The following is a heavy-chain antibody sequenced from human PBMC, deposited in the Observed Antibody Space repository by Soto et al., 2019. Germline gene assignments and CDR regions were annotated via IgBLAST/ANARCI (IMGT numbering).Heavy chain of an antibody. J-gene: IGHJ4*02. V-gene: IGHV4-61*01. CDR2: IYYTGST. CDR3: AREYSNSPEAFDY. D-gene: IGHD6-6*01. CDR1: GGSVNSDFYY. Sequence: PSETLSLTCTVSGGSVNSDFYYWSWIRQPPGKGLEWIGYIYYTGSTNYNPSPKSRVTISLDTSRNQFSLKLSSVTAADTAVFYCAREYSNSPEAFDYWGQGALVTVSS.